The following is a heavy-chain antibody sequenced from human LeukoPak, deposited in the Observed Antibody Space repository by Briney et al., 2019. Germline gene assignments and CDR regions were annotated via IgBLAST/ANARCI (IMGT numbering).Heavy chain of an antibody. CDR1: GFTVSSNY. CDR3: ARGERYFGSGST. J-gene: IGHJ5*02. V-gene: IGHV3-53*01. CDR2: IYSGGGT. Sequence: GGSLRLSCAASGFTVSSNYMTWVRQAPGKGLEWVSVIYSGGGTYYADSVKGRFTISRDNFKNTLYLQMNGLRAEDTAVYYCARGERYFGSGSTWGQGTLVTVSS. D-gene: IGHD3-10*01.